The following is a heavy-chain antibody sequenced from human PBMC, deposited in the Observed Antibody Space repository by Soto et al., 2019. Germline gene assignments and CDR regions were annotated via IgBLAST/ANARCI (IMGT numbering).Heavy chain of an antibody. V-gene: IGHV3-30*18. Sequence: QVQLVESGGGVVQPGRSLRLSCAASGFTFSSYGMHWVRQAPGKGLEWVAVISYDGSNKYYADSVKGRFTNSRDNSKNTLYLQMNSLRAEDTAVYYCAKEVWSGPMDVWGQGTTVTGSS. CDR3: AKEVWSGPMDV. CDR2: ISYDGSNK. J-gene: IGHJ6*02. CDR1: GFTFSSYG. D-gene: IGHD3-3*01.